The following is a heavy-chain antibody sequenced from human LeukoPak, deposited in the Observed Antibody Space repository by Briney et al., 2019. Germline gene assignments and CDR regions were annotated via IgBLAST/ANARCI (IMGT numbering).Heavy chain of an antibody. J-gene: IGHJ6*02. V-gene: IGHV3-30*19. Sequence: GGSLRLSCGASGITFSSYSMNWVRQAPGKGLEWVAVISYDGSNKYYADSVKGRFTISRDNSKNTLYLQMNSLRAEDTAVYYCARDRIPVVVTARALGYYYYYGMDVWGQGTTVTVSS. CDR3: ARDRIPVVVTARALGYYYYYGMDV. CDR1: GITFSSYS. D-gene: IGHD2-21*02. CDR2: ISYDGSNK.